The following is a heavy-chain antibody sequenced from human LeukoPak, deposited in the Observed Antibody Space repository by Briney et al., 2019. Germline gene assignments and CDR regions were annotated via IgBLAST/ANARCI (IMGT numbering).Heavy chain of an antibody. Sequence: GGSLRLSCAASGLNVSSNYMSWVRQAPGKGLEWVSVIYSGGSTYYADSVKGRFTISRDNSKNTLYLQMNSLRAEDTAVYYCARERVENQQLVGGNYWGQGTLVTVSS. D-gene: IGHD6-6*01. CDR2: IYSGGST. CDR3: ARERVENQQLVGGNY. V-gene: IGHV3-66*01. J-gene: IGHJ4*02. CDR1: GLNVSSNY.